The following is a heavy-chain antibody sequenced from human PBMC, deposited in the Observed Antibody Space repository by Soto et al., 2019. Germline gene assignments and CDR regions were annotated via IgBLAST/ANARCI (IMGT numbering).Heavy chain of an antibody. V-gene: IGHV1-46*01. CDR2: INPSGGST. Sequence: ASVKVSCKASGYTFTSYYMHWVRQAPGQGLEWMGIINPSGGSTSYAQKFQGRVTMTRDTSTSTVYMELSSLRSEDTAVYYCARDQYYDFWSGYYSNYYYYGMDVWGQGTTVTVSS. J-gene: IGHJ6*02. CDR3: ARDQYYDFWSGYYSNYYYYGMDV. CDR1: GYTFTSYY. D-gene: IGHD3-3*01.